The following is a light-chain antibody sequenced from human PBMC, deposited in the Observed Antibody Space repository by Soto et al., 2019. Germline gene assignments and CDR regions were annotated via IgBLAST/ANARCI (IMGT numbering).Light chain of an antibody. CDR2: DKS. V-gene: IGKV3-15*01. CDR3: HQYNNWHPST. CDR1: QSVNHN. J-gene: IGKJ5*01. Sequence: DIVMTQSPLSLPVTPGEPASISSRSSQSVNHNLAWYQQKPGQATRLIIFDKSSRAHGVPARFSGSGTGTDFTLTINSLQSEDFGFYYCHQYNNWHPSTFGQGTRLEIK.